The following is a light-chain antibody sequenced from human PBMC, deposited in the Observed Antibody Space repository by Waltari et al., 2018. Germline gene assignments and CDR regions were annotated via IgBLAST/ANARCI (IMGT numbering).Light chain of an antibody. CDR2: SNT. Sequence: QSVLTQPPSASGTPGQRVTISCSGSSSNIGSNYVYWYQQLPGTAPKLLIYSNTQRPSGVPDRFSGSKSGTSASLAISGLRSEDEADYYCAAWDDSLSAVVFGGGTKLTVL. CDR1: SSNIGSNY. J-gene: IGLJ2*01. CDR3: AAWDDSLSAVV. V-gene: IGLV1-47*02.